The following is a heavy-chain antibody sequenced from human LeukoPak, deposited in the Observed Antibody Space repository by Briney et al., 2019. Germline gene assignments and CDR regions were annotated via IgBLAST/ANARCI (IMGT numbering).Heavy chain of an antibody. Sequence: SETLSLTCAVYGGSFSAYYWSWIRQPPGKGLEWIGEIKHSGSTNYNPSLKSRVTISVDTSKNQFSLKLSSVTAADTAVYYCATMGYCTSTTRPRVFDYWGQGILVTVSS. J-gene: IGHJ4*02. V-gene: IGHV4-34*01. CDR1: GGSFSAYY. D-gene: IGHD2-2*01. CDR3: ATMGYCTSTTRPRVFDY. CDR2: IKHSGST.